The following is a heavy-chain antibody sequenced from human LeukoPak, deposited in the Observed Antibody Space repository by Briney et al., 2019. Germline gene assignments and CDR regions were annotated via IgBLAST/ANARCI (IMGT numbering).Heavy chain of an antibody. Sequence: PSETLSLTCTVSGGSLSNYYWSWIRQPAGKGLEWIGRIYTTGSTNYNPSLKSRVTISVDTSKNQFSLKLSSVTAADTAVYYCARGSQFYYDSSGYFNPDFDYWGQGTLVTVSS. D-gene: IGHD3-22*01. CDR1: GGSLSNYY. CDR2: IYTTGST. CDR3: ARGSQFYYDSSGYFNPDFDY. V-gene: IGHV4-4*07. J-gene: IGHJ4*02.